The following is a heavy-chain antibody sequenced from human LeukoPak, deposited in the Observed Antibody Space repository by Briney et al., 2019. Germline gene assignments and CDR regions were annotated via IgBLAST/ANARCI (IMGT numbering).Heavy chain of an antibody. V-gene: IGHV4-34*01. J-gene: IGHJ2*01. D-gene: IGHD6-19*01. Sequence: SSETLSLTCAVYGGSFSGYYWSWIRQPPGKGLECIGEINHSGSTNYNPSLKSRVTISVDTSKNQFSLRLSSVTAADTAVYYCARVLEGSSGQHWYFDLWGRGTLVTVSS. CDR3: ARVLEGSSGQHWYFDL. CDR1: GGSFSGYY. CDR2: INHSGST.